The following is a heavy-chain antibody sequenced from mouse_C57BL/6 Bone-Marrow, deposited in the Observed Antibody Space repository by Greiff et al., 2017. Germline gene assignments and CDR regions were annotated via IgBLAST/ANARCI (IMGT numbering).Heavy chain of an antibody. Sequence: VQLKQSGAELVRPGASVKLSCTASGFNIKDDYMHWVKQRPEQGLEWIGWIDPENGDTEYASKFQGKATITADTSSNTAYLQLSSLTSEDTAVYYCTVYYYGSSYDFDYWGQGTTLTVSS. CDR3: TVYYYGSSYDFDY. CDR1: GFNIKDDY. CDR2: IDPENGDT. J-gene: IGHJ2*01. V-gene: IGHV14-4*01. D-gene: IGHD1-1*01.